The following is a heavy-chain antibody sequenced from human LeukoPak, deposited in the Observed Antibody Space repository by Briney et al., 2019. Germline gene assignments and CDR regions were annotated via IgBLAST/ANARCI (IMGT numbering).Heavy chain of an antibody. CDR3: VTSGYDSSGYYVDS. Sequence: GGSLRLSCAASGFAFSSSSMNWVRQAPGKGLEWVSAITLGSSYKYYADSLKGRFTVSRDNAKNLLYLQMNSLRVEDTAVYYCVTSGYDSSGYYVDSWGQGSLVTVSS. CDR1: GFAFSSSS. CDR2: ITLGSSYK. D-gene: IGHD3-22*01. V-gene: IGHV3-21*01. J-gene: IGHJ4*02.